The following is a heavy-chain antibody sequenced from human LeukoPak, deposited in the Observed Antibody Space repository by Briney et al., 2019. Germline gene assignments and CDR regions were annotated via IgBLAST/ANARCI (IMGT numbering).Heavy chain of an antibody. CDR3: ARLTGGDYYDSSPGKFDY. CDR2: INHSGST. J-gene: IGHJ4*02. V-gene: IGHV4-34*01. CDR1: GGSFSGYY. Sequence: SETLSHTCAVYGGSFSGYYWSWIRQPPGKGLEWIGEINHSGSTNYNPSLKSRVTISVDTSKNQFSLKLSSVTAADTAVYYCARLTGGDYYDSSPGKFDYWGQGTLVTVSS. D-gene: IGHD3-22*01.